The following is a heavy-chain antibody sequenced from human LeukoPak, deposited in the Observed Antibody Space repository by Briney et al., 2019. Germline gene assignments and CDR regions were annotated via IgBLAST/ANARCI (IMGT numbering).Heavy chain of an antibody. CDR1: GYTFTSYA. CDR2: INAGNGNT. CDR3: ARGGGCSSTSCYSDFDY. Sequence: ASVKVSCKASGYTFTSYATHWVRQAPGQRLEWMGWINAGNGNTKYSQKFQGRVTITRDTSASTAYMELSSLRSEDTAVYYCARGGGCSSTSCYSDFDYWGQGTLVTVSS. V-gene: IGHV1-3*01. J-gene: IGHJ4*02. D-gene: IGHD2-2*01.